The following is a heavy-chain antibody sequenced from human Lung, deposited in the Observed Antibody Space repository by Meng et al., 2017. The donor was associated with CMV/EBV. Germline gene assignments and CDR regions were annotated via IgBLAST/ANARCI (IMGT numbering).Heavy chain of an antibody. D-gene: IGHD6-19*01. J-gene: IGHJ4*02. V-gene: IGHV3-7*01. CDR3: AKEIDPAVAGNQGYVDY. CDR2: IYQDGVEK. CDR1: GFSFSSSW. Sequence: GESLKISCAASGFSFSSSWMSWVRRAPGKGLEWVANIYQDGVEKYYVESVRGRFTISRVNAKNSLYLQMNSLRAEDTAVYFCAKEIDPAVAGNQGYVDYWGQGTLVTVSS.